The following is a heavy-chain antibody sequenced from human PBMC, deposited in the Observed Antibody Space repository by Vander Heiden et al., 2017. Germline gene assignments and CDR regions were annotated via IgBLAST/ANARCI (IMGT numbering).Heavy chain of an antibody. CDR1: GFTFSNTW. D-gene: IGHD4-17*01. V-gene: IGHV3-7*01. Sequence: EVQLVESGGGLVQPGGSLRLSWEASGFTFSNTWMSWVRQAPGKGLEWVANIKQDGSAKNYMDSVKGRFTVSRNNAENSLFLQMSSLRDEDTAVYYCAKNGGAHGMDVWGQGTTVTVSS. J-gene: IGHJ6*02. CDR3: AKNGGAHGMDV. CDR2: IKQDGSAK.